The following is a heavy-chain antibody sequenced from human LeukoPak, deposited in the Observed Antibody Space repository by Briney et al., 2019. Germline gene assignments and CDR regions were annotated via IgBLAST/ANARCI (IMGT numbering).Heavy chain of an antibody. CDR3: ARAHVGYSSSWFNYWYFDL. CDR1: GFTVSSNY. CDR2: IYSGGST. V-gene: IGHV3-53*01. J-gene: IGHJ2*01. Sequence: QPGGSLRLSCAASGFTVSSNYMSWVRQAPGKGLEWVSVIYSGGSTYYADSVKGRFTISRDNSKNTLYLQMNSLRAEDTAVYYCARAHVGYSSSWFNYWYFDLWGRGTLVTVSS. D-gene: IGHD6-13*01.